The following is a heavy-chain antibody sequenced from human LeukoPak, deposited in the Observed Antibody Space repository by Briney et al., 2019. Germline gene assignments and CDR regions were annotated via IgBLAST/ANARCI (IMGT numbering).Heavy chain of an antibody. J-gene: IGHJ4*02. V-gene: IGHV4-38-2*01. CDR3: ARSPIAVAGEIDY. D-gene: IGHD6-19*01. CDR1: GYSISSGYY. CDR2: IYHSGST. Sequence: SETLSLTCAVSGYSISSGYYWGWIRQPPGKGLGWIGSIYHSGSTYYNPSLKSRVTISVDTSKNQFSLKLSSVTAADTAVYYCARSPIAVAGEIDYWGQGTLVTVSS.